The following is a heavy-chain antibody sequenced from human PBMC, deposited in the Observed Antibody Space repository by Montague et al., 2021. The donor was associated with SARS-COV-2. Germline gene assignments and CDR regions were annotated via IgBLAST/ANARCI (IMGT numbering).Heavy chain of an antibody. V-gene: IGHV3-33*01. D-gene: IGHD7-27*01. CDR1: EFTYSKYG. Sequence: SRRLSCSASEFTYSKYGVHWVRQAPGKGLEWVASIWNDGSKKYHADSVKGRFTISRDNSNNMLYLQMDSLRAEDAAVYYCVGDPGDPDTFDYWGQGTQVTVSS. CDR3: VGDPGDPDTFDY. CDR2: IWNDGSKK. J-gene: IGHJ4*02.